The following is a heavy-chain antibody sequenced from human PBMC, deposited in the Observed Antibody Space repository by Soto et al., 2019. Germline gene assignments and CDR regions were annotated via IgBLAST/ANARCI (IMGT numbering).Heavy chain of an antibody. CDR2: ISYDGSNK. Sequence: QVQLVESGGGVVQPGRSLRLSCAASGFTFSSYGMHWVRQAPGKGLEWVAVISYDGSNKYYADSVEGSFTISRDNSKNTLYLQMNILRAEDTAVYYCAKADGTVTTFYFDYWGQGTLVTVSS. D-gene: IGHD4-17*01. J-gene: IGHJ4*02. CDR1: GFTFSSYG. V-gene: IGHV3-30*18. CDR3: AKADGTVTTFYFDY.